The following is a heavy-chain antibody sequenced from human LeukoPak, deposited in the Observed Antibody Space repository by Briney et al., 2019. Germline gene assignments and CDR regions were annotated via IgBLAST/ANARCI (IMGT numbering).Heavy chain of an antibody. Sequence: SETLSLTCTVSGGSISSGGYYWSWIRQPPGKGLEWIGYIYHSGSTYYNPSLKSRVTISVDRSKNQFSLKLSSVTAADTAVYYCARVECSSTSCYDHYGMDVWGQGTTVTVSS. CDR2: IYHSGST. J-gene: IGHJ6*02. V-gene: IGHV4-30-2*01. CDR1: GGSISSGGYY. D-gene: IGHD2-2*01. CDR3: ARVECSSTSCYDHYGMDV.